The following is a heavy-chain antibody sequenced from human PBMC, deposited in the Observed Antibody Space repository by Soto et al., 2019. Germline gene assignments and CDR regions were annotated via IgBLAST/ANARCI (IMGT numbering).Heavy chain of an antibody. CDR3: ARGQWYYGSGSYSVFDY. CDR2: INHSGST. CDR1: GGSFSGYY. D-gene: IGHD3-10*01. Sequence: QVQLQQWGVGLLKPSETLSLTCAVYGGSFSGYYWSWIRQPPGKGLEWIGEINHSGSTNYNPSLKSRVTISVDTSKNQFSLKLSSVTAADTAVYYCARGQWYYGSGSYSVFDYWGQGTLVTVSS. J-gene: IGHJ4*02. V-gene: IGHV4-34*01.